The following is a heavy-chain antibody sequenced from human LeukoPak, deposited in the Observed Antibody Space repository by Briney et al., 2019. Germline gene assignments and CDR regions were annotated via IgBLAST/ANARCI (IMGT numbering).Heavy chain of an antibody. CDR1: GYTFTGYY. J-gene: IGHJ6*03. CDR2: MNPNSGNT. V-gene: IGHV1-8*03. CDR3: ARVGTVTIFGVVTYYYMDV. Sequence: EASVKVSCKASGYTFTGYYMHWVRQAPGQGLEWMGWMNPNSGNTGYAQKFRGRVTITRNTSISTAYMELSSLRSEDTAVYYCARVGTVTIFGVVTYYYMDVWGKGTTVTVSS. D-gene: IGHD3-3*01.